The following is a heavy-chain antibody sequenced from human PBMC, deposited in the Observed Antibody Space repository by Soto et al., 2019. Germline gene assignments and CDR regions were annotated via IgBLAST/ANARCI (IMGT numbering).Heavy chain of an antibody. CDR3: AIHSSRSRHPGFDY. D-gene: IGHD1-26*01. CDR2: IYYGGNS. J-gene: IGHJ4*02. Sequence: QMQLQESGPGLVKPSETLSLTCTVSGGSIRSSNSYWGWVRQPPGKGLEWIASIYYGGNSHYHPALRSRVTIPVDTSKNQFSLKPSSLTAADTPVYYFAIHSSRSRHPGFDYWGQGTLVTVSS. V-gene: IGHV4-39*01. CDR1: GGSIRSSNSY.